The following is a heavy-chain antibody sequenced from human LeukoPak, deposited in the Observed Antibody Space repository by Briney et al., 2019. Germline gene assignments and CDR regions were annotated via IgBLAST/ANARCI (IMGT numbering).Heavy chain of an antibody. J-gene: IGHJ4*02. D-gene: IGHD6-19*01. CDR3: ARGSSGWYSHLGY. CDR2: IYYSGST. V-gene: IGHV4-31*03. Sequence: SETLSLTCTVSGGSISSGGYYWSWIRQHPGKGLEWIGYIYYSGSTYYNPSLKSRVTMSVDTSKNQFSLKLSSVTAADTAVYYCARGSSGWYSHLGYWGQGTLVTVSS. CDR1: GGSISSGGYY.